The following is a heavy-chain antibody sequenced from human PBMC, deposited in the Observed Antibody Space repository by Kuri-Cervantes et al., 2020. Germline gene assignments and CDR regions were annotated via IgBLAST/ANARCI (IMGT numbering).Heavy chain of an antibody. Sequence: GESLKIHCAASGFTFDDYAMHWVLQPPGKGLVWVSQISSDGSSTTYADSVEGRFTISRDSAKNTLHLQLNSLRAEDTAVYYCARDYYYESRGYYTPFGYWGQGTLVTVSS. V-gene: IGHV3-74*01. J-gene: IGHJ4*02. D-gene: IGHD3-22*01. CDR1: GFTFDDYA. CDR3: ARDYYYESRGYYTPFGY. CDR2: ISSDGSST.